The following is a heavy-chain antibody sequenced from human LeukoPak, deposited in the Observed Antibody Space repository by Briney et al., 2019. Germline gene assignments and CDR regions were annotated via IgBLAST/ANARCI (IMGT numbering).Heavy chain of an antibody. V-gene: IGHV1-2*02. CDR2: INPNSGGT. Sequence: GASVKVSCKASGYTFTGYYKHWVRQAPGQGLEWMGWINPNSGGTNYAQKFQGRVTMTRDTSISTAYMELSRLRSDDTAVYYCASDYVLRYLDWLHNWGQGTLVTVSS. CDR1: GYTFTGYY. CDR3: ASDYVLRYLDWLHN. J-gene: IGHJ4*02. D-gene: IGHD3-9*01.